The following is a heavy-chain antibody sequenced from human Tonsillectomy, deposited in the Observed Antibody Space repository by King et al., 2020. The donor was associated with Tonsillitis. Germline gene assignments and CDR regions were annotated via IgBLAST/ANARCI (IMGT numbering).Heavy chain of an antibody. V-gene: IGHV4-30-4*01. Sequence: QLQESGPGLVKPSQTLSLTCTVSGGSVNSDDYYWSWIRQPPGKGLEWIGYIYYSGSTYYNPSLKSRITISIDTTKNQFSLKLSSVTAADTAVYYCARALNGYSDYYYFYYMDVWGKGTTVTVS. J-gene: IGHJ6*03. CDR2: IYYSGST. D-gene: IGHD4-11*01. CDR1: GGSVNSDDYY. CDR3: ARALNGYSDYYYFYYMDV.